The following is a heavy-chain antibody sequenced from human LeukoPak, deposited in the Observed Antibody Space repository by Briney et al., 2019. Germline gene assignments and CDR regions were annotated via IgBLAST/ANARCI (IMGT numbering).Heavy chain of an antibody. CDR3: ARAYPNRLKAAAGTSPYYYYYMDV. J-gene: IGHJ6*03. CDR2: INHSGST. D-gene: IGHD6-13*01. Sequence: SETLSLTCAVYGGSFSGYYWGWIRQPPGKGLEWIGEINHSGSTNYNPSLKSRVTMSVDTSKNQFSLKLSSVTAADTAVYYCARAYPNRLKAAAGTSPYYYYYMDVWGKGTTVTVSS. V-gene: IGHV4-34*01. CDR1: GGSFSGYY.